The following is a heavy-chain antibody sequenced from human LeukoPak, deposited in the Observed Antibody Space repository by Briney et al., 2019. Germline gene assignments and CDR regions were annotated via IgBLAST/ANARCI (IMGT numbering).Heavy chain of an antibody. CDR1: GFNFSSYA. CDR2: ISGSGDTT. V-gene: IGHV3-23*01. CDR3: AKDSRGCVDY. J-gene: IGHJ4*02. Sequence: GGSLRLPCAASGFNFSSYAVSWARRATGKGLEWISAISGSGDTTYYADSVKGRFTISRDNSRNTLYLQMSSLRADDTAVYFCAKDSRGCVDYWGQGTLVTVSS. D-gene: IGHD3-10*01.